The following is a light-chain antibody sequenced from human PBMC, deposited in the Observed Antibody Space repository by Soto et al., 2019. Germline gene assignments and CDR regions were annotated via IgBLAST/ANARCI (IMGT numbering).Light chain of an antibody. V-gene: IGKV3-20*01. CDR2: GAS. Sequence: EIVLTQSPGTLSLSPVERATLSCMASQSVSSSYLAWYQQKPGQAPRLLIYGASSRATGIPDRFSGSGSGTDFTLTISRLEPEDFALYYCQQYGSAPLTFGGGTKVDIK. CDR1: QSVSSSY. CDR3: QQYGSAPLT. J-gene: IGKJ4*01.